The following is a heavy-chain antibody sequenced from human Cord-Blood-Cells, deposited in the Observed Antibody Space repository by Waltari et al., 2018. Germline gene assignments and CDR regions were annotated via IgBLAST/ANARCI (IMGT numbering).Heavy chain of an antibody. CDR2: IIPIFGTA. CDR3: ARGIGEGGGFGKYYYYGMDV. D-gene: IGHD3-16*01. V-gene: IGHV1-69*01. J-gene: IGHJ6*02. Sequence: QVQLVQSGAEVKKPGSSVKVSCKASGGTFSSYAISWVRQAPGQGLEWRGEIIPIFGTANYAQKFQGRVTITADESTSTAYMELSSLRSEDTAVYYCARGIGEGGGFGKYYYYGMDVWGQGTTVTVSS. CDR1: GGTFSSYA.